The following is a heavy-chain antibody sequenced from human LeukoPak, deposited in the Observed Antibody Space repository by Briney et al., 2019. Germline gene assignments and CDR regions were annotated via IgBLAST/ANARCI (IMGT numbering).Heavy chain of an antibody. Sequence: GASVKVSCKVSGYNFAELSMYWVRQAPGKGFEWLGGFDPDDGDRICAQKFQGRVTMTEDSSAETGYMELSSLTSDDTAVYYCTTGWVSNSNAFDIWGQGTLIIVSS. J-gene: IGHJ3*02. V-gene: IGHV1-24*01. D-gene: IGHD6-6*01. CDR1: GYNFAELS. CDR2: FDPDDGDR. CDR3: TTGWVSNSNAFDI.